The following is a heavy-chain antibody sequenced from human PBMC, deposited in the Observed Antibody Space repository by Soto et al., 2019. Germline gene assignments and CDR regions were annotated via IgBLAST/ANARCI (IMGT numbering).Heavy chain of an antibody. CDR1: GYTFTSYA. V-gene: IGHV1-3*05. CDR2: INAGNGNT. CDR3: ARSIVVVTALDY. Sequence: QVQLVQSGAEEKKPGASVKVSCKASGYTFTSYAMHWVRQAPGQRLEWMGWINAGNGNTKYSQKFQGXVTIARXXSASTAYMELSSLRSEDTAVYYCARSIVVVTALDYWGQGTLVTVSS. D-gene: IGHD2-21*02. J-gene: IGHJ4*02.